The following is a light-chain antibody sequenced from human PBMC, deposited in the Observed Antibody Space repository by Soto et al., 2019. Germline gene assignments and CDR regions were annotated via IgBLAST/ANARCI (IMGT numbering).Light chain of an antibody. J-gene: IGKJ5*01. CDR1: QGISSY. CDR3: QQHGSSPTII. Sequence: DIRWTRNQSTLCSSVEDRDTITCRVSQGISSYLNWYRQKPGKVPKLLIYSASNLQSGVPSRFSGSGSGTDFTHTINRLGLGNFAVYYCQQHGSSPTIILGQGTRLEIK. V-gene: IGKV1-27*01. CDR2: SAS.